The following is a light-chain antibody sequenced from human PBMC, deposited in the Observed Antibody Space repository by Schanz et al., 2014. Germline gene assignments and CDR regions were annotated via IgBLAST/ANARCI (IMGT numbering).Light chain of an antibody. CDR2: DAS. J-gene: IGKJ1*01. CDR1: QSISSW. CDR3: QQYNTYWA. V-gene: IGKV1-5*01. Sequence: DIQMTQSPSTLSASVGDRVTITCRASQSISSWLAWYQQKPGKAPKVLIYDASTLESGVPSRFSGSGSGTEFTLTISSLQPDXXXTYYCQQYNTYWAFGQGTKVEIK.